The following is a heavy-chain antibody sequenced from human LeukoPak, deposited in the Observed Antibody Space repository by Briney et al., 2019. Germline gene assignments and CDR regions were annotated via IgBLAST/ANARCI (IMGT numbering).Heavy chain of an antibody. J-gene: IGHJ4*02. CDR2: IYDRGST. Sequence: SEALSLTCTVSGGSISSYYWSWIRQPPGQGLEWVGNIYDRGSTKYNPSLKSRATISVDTSKNQFSLRLSSVTAADTAVYYCARGRTFDNWGQGTLVTVSS. V-gene: IGHV4-59*01. CDR3: ARGRTFDN. CDR1: GGSISSYY.